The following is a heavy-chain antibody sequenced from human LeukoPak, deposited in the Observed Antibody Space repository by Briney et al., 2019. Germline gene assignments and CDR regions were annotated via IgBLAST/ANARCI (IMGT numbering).Heavy chain of an antibody. CDR1: GYSINSGYY. V-gene: IGHV4-38-2*02. J-gene: IGHJ4*02. CDR2: IYHSGST. D-gene: IGHD1-26*01. CDR3: ARVGTATTFSYFDY. Sequence: SETLSLTCTVSGYSINSGYYWGWTRQPPGKGLECIGSIYHSGSTYSNPSLKSRVTISVDTSKNQFSLKLSSVTAADTAVYYCARVGTATTFSYFDYWGQGTLVTVSS.